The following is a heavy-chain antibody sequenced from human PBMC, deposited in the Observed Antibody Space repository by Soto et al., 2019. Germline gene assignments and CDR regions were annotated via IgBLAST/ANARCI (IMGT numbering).Heavy chain of an antibody. Sequence: EVQLVESGGVLVQPGGSLRLSCAASGFTFSRYWMHWVRQAPGKGLVWVSRIAGEGISTNYADSVKGRFTASRDNAKNTVYLEMSSLRAEDTAVYYCIRDLRSGDFWGQGTLVTVSS. CDR2: IAGEGIST. J-gene: IGHJ4*02. CDR1: GFTFSRYW. V-gene: IGHV3-74*01. CDR3: IRDLRSGDF. D-gene: IGHD6-19*01.